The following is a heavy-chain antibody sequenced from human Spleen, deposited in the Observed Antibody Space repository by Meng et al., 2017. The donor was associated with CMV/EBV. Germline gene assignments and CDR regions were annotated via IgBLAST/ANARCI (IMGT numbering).Heavy chain of an antibody. D-gene: IGHD3-3*01. V-gene: IGHV4-34*01. Sequence: QVQLQQWGAGLLKPSETLSLTCAVYGGSFSGYYWSWIRQPPGKGLEWIGEINHSGSTNYNPSLKSRVTISVDTSKNQFSLKLSSVTAADTAVYYCARGPDLEWLLDYWGQGTLVTVSS. CDR1: GGSFSGYY. CDR3: ARGPDLEWLLDY. CDR2: INHSGST. J-gene: IGHJ4*02.